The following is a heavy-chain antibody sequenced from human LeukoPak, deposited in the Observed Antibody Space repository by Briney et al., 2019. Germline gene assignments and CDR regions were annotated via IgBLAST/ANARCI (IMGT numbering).Heavy chain of an antibody. Sequence: SETLSLTCAVSGGSISSDYWWSWVRQPPGKGLEWIGEIYHSGTTNYNPSLKSRVTISVDKSKNQFSLELSSVTAADTAVYYCATNSGWRFDYWGQGTLVTVSS. J-gene: IGHJ4*02. CDR1: GGSISSDYW. CDR3: ATNSGWRFDY. D-gene: IGHD6-19*01. CDR2: IYHSGTT. V-gene: IGHV4-4*02.